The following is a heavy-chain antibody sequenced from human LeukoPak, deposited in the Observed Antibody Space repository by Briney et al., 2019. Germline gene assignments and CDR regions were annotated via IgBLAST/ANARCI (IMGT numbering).Heavy chain of an antibody. Sequence: PSETLSLTCAVSGYSISSGYYWGWIRQPPGKGLEWIGSNYHSGSTYYNPSLKSRVTISVDTSKNQFSLKLSSVTAADTAVYYCARAQVGATGWFDPWGQGTLVTVSS. D-gene: IGHD1-26*01. CDR3: ARAQVGATGWFDP. CDR2: NYHSGST. J-gene: IGHJ5*02. CDR1: GYSISSGYY. V-gene: IGHV4-38-2*01.